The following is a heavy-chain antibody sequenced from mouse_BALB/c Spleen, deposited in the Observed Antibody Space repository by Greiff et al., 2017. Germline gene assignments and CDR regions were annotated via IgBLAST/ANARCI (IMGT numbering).Heavy chain of an antibody. D-gene: IGHD2-14*01. J-gene: IGHJ4*01. V-gene: IGHV5-12-2*01. Sequence: EVKLEESGGGLVQPGGSLKLSCAASGFTFSSYTMSWVRQTPEKRLEWVAYISNGGGSTYYPDTVKGRFTISRDNAKNTLYLQMSSLKSEDTAMYYCARHENPYYRAMDYWGQGTSVTVSS. CDR2: ISNGGGST. CDR3: ARHENPYYRAMDY. CDR1: GFTFSSYT.